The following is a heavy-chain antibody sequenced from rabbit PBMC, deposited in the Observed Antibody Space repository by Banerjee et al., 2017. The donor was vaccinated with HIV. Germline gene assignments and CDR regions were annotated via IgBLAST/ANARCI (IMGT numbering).Heavy chain of an antibody. Sequence: QSLEESGGGLVKPGASLTLTCKASEFSFSSDYDICWVRQAPGKGLEWIVCIYAGSSSSSSSTWYASWAKGRFTISKTSSTTVTLQMTSLTAADTATYFCARYVGGSGYFNFWGPGTLVTVS. D-gene: IGHD1-1*01. CDR2: IYAGSSSSSSST. V-gene: IGHV1S40*01. CDR3: ARYVGGSGYFNF. J-gene: IGHJ4*01. CDR1: EFSFSSDYD.